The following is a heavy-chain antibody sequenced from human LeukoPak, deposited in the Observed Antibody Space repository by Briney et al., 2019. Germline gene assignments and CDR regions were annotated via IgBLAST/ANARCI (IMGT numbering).Heavy chain of an antibody. CDR1: GFTFSSYG. D-gene: IGHD1-26*01. J-gene: IGHJ4*02. CDR3: AKDRVGATLYFDC. CDR2: LSYTGDST. V-gene: IGHV3-23*01. Sequence: PGGSLRLSCAASGFTFSSYGMHWVRQAPGKGLEWVSGLSYTGDSTYYADSVKGRFTISRDISKNTLYLQMNSLRAEDTAIYYCAKDRVGATLYFDCWGQGTLVTVSS.